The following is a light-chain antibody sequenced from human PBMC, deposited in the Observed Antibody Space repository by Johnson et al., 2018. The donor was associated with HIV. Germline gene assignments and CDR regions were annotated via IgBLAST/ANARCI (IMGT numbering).Light chain of an antibody. V-gene: IGLV1-51*02. CDR3: GTWDSRLSTNYV. Sequence: QSVLTQPPSLSAAPGQRVSISCSGNSSNIENYFVSWYQQLPGAAPRLLIYEDNKRPSGIPDRFSGSKSGASATLGITGLQTGDEADYYCGTWDSRLSTNYVFGTGTKVTVL. CDR1: SSNIENYF. J-gene: IGLJ1*01. CDR2: EDN.